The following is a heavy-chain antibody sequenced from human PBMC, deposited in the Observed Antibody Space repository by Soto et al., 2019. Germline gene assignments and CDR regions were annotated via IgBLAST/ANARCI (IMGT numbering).Heavy chain of an antibody. Sequence: GASVKVSCKASGYTFTSYAMHWVRQAPGQRLEWMGWINAGNGNTKYSQKFQGRVTITRDTSASTAYMELSSLRSEDTAVYYCARVGYYYDSSGYYSPDYWGQGTLVTVSS. J-gene: IGHJ4*02. V-gene: IGHV1-3*01. CDR1: GYTFTSYA. D-gene: IGHD3-22*01. CDR3: ARVGYYYDSSGYYSPDY. CDR2: INAGNGNT.